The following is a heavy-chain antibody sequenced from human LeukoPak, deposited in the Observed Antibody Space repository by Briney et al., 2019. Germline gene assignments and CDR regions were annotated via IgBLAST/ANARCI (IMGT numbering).Heavy chain of an antibody. V-gene: IGHV3-30-3*01. CDR3: ARDQYDTWSRRGNFDS. J-gene: IGHJ4*02. CDR2: ISYDGSNK. D-gene: IGHD3-3*01. Sequence: PGRSLRLSCAASGFRFSSYAMHWVRQAPGKGLEGGAVISYDGSNKYYADSVKGRFTISRDNTKNSLYLQMNSLRVEDTAVFYCARDQYDTWSRRGNFDSWGQGTLVIVSS. CDR1: GFRFSSYA.